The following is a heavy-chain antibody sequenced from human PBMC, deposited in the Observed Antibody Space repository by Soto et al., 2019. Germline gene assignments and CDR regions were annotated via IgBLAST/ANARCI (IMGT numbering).Heavy chain of an antibody. CDR3: ARDFRTYSHGVDV. V-gene: IGHV1-2*02. D-gene: IGHD4-4*01. CDR1: GYPFTGPY. Sequence: ASVKVSCKASGYPFTGPYIYWVRQAPGQGLEWMGWINPSSGGTEFAEKFQGRVTVTRDTSIRTVFLELNSLTSDDTGVYFCARDFRTYSHGVDVSGPGTALTVS. J-gene: IGHJ6*02. CDR2: INPSSGGT.